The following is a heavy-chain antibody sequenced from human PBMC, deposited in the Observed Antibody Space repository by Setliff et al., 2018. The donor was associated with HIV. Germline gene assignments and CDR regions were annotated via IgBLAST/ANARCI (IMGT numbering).Heavy chain of an antibody. J-gene: IGHJ6*02. Sequence: GESLKISCKGSGYSFTSYWIGWVRQMPGKGLEWMGIIHPSDSNTRYSPSFRGQVTISADKSISTAYLQWSSLKASDTAMYYCASSITVAAGRSHYYYAMDVWGQGTTGTVSS. CDR3: ASSITVAAGRSHYYYAMDV. D-gene: IGHD2-15*01. V-gene: IGHV5-51*01. CDR2: IHPSDSNT. CDR1: GYSFTSYW.